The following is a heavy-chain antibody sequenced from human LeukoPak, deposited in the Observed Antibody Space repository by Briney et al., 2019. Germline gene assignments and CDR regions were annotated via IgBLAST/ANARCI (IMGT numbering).Heavy chain of an antibody. CDR3: ARDRGSSGSYEGHRVFDY. J-gene: IGHJ4*02. Sequence: ASVKVSCTASGYTFTSYGISWVRQAPGQGLQWMGRISPYNGNTNYAEKFQGRVSMATDTSTTTAYMELGSLISDDTAVYYCARDRGSSGSYEGHRVFDYWGQGTLVTVSS. D-gene: IGHD1-26*01. CDR1: GYTFTSYG. CDR2: ISPYNGNT. V-gene: IGHV1-18*01.